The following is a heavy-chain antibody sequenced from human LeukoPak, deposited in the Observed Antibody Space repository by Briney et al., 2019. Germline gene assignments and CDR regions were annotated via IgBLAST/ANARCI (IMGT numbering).Heavy chain of an antibody. CDR1: GGSFSGYY. J-gene: IGHJ4*02. CDR3: ARVSVGQWKRIEDY. V-gene: IGHV4-34*01. Sequence: PSETLSLTCAVYGGSFSGYYWSWIRQPPGKGLEWMGEINHSGSTNYNPSLKSRVTISVDTSKNQFSLRLSSVTAADTAVYYCARVSVGQWKRIEDYWGQGTLVTVSS. D-gene: IGHD6-19*01. CDR2: INHSGST.